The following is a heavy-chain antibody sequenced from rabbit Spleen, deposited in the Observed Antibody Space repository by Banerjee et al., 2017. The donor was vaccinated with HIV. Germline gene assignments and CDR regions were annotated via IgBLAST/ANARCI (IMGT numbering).Heavy chain of an antibody. CDR1: GFSFSYSDY. V-gene: IGHV1S40*01. CDR3: ARDTSSSFSSYGMDL. J-gene: IGHJ6*01. CDR2: IDIGSSGFT. D-gene: IGHD1-1*01. Sequence: QSLEESGGDLVKPGASLTLTCTASGFSFSYSDYMCWVRQAPGKGLEWIACIDIGSSGFTYFASWAKGRFTISKTSSTTVTLQMTSLTAADTATYFCARDTSSSFSSYGMDLWGQGTLVTVS.